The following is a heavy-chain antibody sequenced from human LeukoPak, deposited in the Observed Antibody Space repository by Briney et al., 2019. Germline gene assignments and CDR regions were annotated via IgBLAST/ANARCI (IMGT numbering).Heavy chain of an antibody. CDR2: ISSNGGST. J-gene: IGHJ4*02. Sequence: GGSLRLSCSASGFTFSRYAMHWVRQAPGKGLEYVSAISSNGGSTYYADSVKGRFTISRDNSKNTLYLQMSSLRAEDTAVYYCVKDGSGSYYTYYFDYWAREPWSPSPQ. V-gene: IGHV3-64D*06. D-gene: IGHD3-10*01. CDR1: GFTFSRYA. CDR3: VKDGSGSYYTYYFDY.